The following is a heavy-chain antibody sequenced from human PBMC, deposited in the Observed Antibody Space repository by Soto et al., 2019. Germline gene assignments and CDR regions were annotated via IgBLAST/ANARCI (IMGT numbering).Heavy chain of an antibody. CDR1: GYTFINYF. Sequence: QAQLLQSGAEVKKPGASVKVSCKASGYTFINYFIHWVRQAPGQRLEWIGIVDPSRGSADYAQKFQGKVTITTDVSTGTGFMDLSRLRSEGTAGYYRARPLIGNNFDLWGQGTTVIVSS. CDR3: ARPLIGNNFDL. CDR2: VDPSRGSA. V-gene: IGHV1-46*01. D-gene: IGHD1-1*01. J-gene: IGHJ3*01.